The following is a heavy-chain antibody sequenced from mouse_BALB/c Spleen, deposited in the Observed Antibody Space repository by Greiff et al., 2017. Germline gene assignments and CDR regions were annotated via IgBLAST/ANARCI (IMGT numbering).Heavy chain of an antibody. J-gene: IGHJ2*01. Sequence: EVQLVESGGGLVKPGGSLKLSCAASGFTFSDYYMYWVRQTPEKRLEWVATISDGGSYTYYPDSVKGRFTISRDNAKNNLYLQMSSLKSEDTAMYYCARALTGLDYWGQGTTLTVSS. CDR2: ISDGGSYT. CDR1: GFTFSDYY. CDR3: ARALTGLDY. V-gene: IGHV5-4*02. D-gene: IGHD4-1*01.